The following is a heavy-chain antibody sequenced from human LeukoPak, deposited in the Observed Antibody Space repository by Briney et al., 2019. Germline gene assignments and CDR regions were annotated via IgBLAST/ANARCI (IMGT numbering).Heavy chain of an antibody. CDR1: GGTFSSYA. D-gene: IGHD5-18*01. Sequence: ASVKVPXKASGGTFSSYAISWVRQAPGQGLEWMGGIIPIFGTANYAQKFQGRVTITADESTSTAYMELSSLRSEDTAVYYCASVQLWLSYYYYYMDVWGKGTTVTVSS. J-gene: IGHJ6*03. V-gene: IGHV1-69*13. CDR2: IIPIFGTA. CDR3: ASVQLWLSYYYYYMDV.